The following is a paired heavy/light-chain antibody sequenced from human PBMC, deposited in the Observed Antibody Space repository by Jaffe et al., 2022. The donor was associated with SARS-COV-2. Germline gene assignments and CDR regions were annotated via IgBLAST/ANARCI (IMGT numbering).Heavy chain of an antibody. Sequence: EVHLLESGGDLVQPGGSLRLSCAASGFTFSSYAMSWVRQAPGKGPEWVSSISGSGGNTYYAGSVRGRFTISRDSSKDTLYLQMNSLRAEDTAMYYCAKDPDSLGTANHFDCWGQGTLVTVSS. J-gene: IGHJ4*02. V-gene: IGHV3-23*01. CDR3: AKDPDSLGTANHFDC. D-gene: IGHD2-15*01. CDR2: ISGSGGNT. CDR1: GFTFSSYA.
Light chain of an antibody. CDR3: QQSYSSPRT. CDR1: QIINTY. Sequence: DIQMTQSPSSLSASVGDRVTITCRASQIINTYLNWYQQKPGKAPKLLIYVASSLQSGVPSRFSGSGSGTDFTLTIRSLQPEDSATYYCQQSYSSPRTFGQGTKVEIK. V-gene: IGKV1-39*01. J-gene: IGKJ1*01. CDR2: VAS.